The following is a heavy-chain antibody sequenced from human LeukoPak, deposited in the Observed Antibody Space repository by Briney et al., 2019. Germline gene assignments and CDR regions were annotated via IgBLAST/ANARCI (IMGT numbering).Heavy chain of an antibody. CDR2: IKQDGSEK. Sequence: PGGSLRLACAAAGFTFSSYWMNWVRQAPGKGLEWVANIKQDGSEKYYVDSVKGRFTISRDNAKNSLYLQMNSLRAEDTAVYYCATSRTLDHWGQGTLVIVSS. V-gene: IGHV3-7*05. CDR3: ATSRTLDH. J-gene: IGHJ4*02. CDR1: GFTFSSYW.